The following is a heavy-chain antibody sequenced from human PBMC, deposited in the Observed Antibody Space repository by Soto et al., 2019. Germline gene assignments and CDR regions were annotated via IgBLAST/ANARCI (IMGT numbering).Heavy chain of an antibody. D-gene: IGHD3-9*01. Sequence: GESLKISCKGSVYSFTSYWISWVRQMPGKGLEWMGRIDPSDSYTNYSPSFQGHVTISADKSISTAYLQWSSLKASDTAMYYCARGSYDILTGYYNVDYWGQGTLVTVSS. CDR3: ARGSYDILTGYYNVDY. CDR2: IDPSDSYT. J-gene: IGHJ4*02. V-gene: IGHV5-10-1*01. CDR1: VYSFTSYW.